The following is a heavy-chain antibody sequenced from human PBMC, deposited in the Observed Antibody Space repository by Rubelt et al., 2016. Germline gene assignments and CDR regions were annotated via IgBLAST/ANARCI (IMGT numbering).Heavy chain of an antibody. J-gene: IGHJ6*02. Sequence: QVQLQQWGAGLLKPSETLSLTCAVYGGSFSGSYLRWIRPPPGKGLEWIGEINPSGSTNYNPPLKRRVTIDVDTCKNEFSRKRSTVTAADTAVYYCARGMGVWGQGTTVTVSS. D-gene: IGHD3-16*01. V-gene: IGHV4-34*01. CDR2: INPSGST. CDR1: GGSFSGSY. CDR3: ARGMGV.